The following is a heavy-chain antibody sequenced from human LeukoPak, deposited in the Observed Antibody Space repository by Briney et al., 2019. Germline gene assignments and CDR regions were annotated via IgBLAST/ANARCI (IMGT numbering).Heavy chain of an antibody. V-gene: IGHV7-4-1*02. CDR2: INTNTGSP. D-gene: IGHD6-6*01. CDR1: GYTFTSYA. Sequence: ASVKVSCKASGYTFTSYAMNWVRQAPGQELEWMGWINTNTGSPTYAQGFTGRFVFSLDTSVSTAYLQISSLKAEDTAVYYCSRGDSSSGYYFDYWGQGTLVTVSS. CDR3: SRGDSSSGYYFDY. J-gene: IGHJ4*02.